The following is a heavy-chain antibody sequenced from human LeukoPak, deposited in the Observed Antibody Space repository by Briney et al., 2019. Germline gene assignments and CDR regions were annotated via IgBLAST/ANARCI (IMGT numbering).Heavy chain of an antibody. J-gene: IGHJ4*02. D-gene: IGHD3-10*01. CDR2: IYYSGST. CDR1: GGSISSYY. CDR3: AGLGGSGSYLTDY. Sequence: PSETLSLTCTVSGGSISSYYWSWIRQPPGKGLEWIGYIYYSGSTNYNPSLKSRVTISVDTSKNQFSLKLSSVTAAGTAVYYCAGLGGSGSYLTDYWGQGTLVTVSS. V-gene: IGHV4-59*08.